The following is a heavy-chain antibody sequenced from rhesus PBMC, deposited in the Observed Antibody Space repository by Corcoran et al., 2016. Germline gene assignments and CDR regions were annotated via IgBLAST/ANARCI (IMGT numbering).Heavy chain of an antibody. J-gene: IGHJ4*01. Sequence: DVQLVESGGGVGKPGGSLRLSCVASGFTFSSYEMYWVRPAPGQGRMWVSVNRESGGTTDYADYVGGRFTISIDNAKNSLCLKRNSLRAEDTAVYYWTRGSNYGDDYWGQGVLVTVSS. CDR2: NRESGGTT. V-gene: IGHV3-100*02. CDR3: TRGSNYGDDY. CDR1: GFTFSSYE. D-gene: IGHD4-23*01.